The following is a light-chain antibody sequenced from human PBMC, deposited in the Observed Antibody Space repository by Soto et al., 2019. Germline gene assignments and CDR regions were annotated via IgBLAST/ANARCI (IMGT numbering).Light chain of an antibody. V-gene: IGLV2-14*03. Sequence: QSALTQPASVSGSPGQSFTISCSGSINDVGGYNFVSWYQLYPGKAPKLIIYDVSHRPSAVSNRFSGSKSGNTASLTISGLQAEDEADYYCVSYTSSTTPYVFGPGTKLTVL. CDR3: VSYTSSTTPYV. J-gene: IGLJ1*01. CDR1: INDVGGYNF. CDR2: DVS.